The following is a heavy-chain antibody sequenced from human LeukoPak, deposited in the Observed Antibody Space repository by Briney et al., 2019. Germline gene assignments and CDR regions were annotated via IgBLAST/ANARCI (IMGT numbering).Heavy chain of an antibody. CDR1: GFTFSSYG. CDR2: IWYDGSNK. CDR3: ARVLCGGDCYAGYFDY. J-gene: IGHJ4*02. V-gene: IGHV3-33*01. D-gene: IGHD2-21*02. Sequence: GGSLWLSCAASGFTFSSYGMHWVRQAPGKGLEWVAVIWYDGSNKYYADSVKGRFTISRDNSKNTLYLQMNSLRAEDTAVYYCARVLCGGDCYAGYFDYWGQGTLVTVSS.